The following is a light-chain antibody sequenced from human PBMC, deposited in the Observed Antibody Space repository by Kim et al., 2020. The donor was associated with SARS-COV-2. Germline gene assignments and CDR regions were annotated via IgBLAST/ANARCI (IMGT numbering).Light chain of an antibody. CDR3: SSYTSSSTSPYV. CDR1: SSDVVVYNY. CDR2: DVS. V-gene: IGLV2-14*03. Sequence: ITISCTGTSSDVVVYNYVSWYQQHPGKAPKLMIYDVSNRPSGVSNHFSGSKSGNTASLTISGLQAEDEADYYCSSYTSSSTSPYVFGTGTKVTVL. J-gene: IGLJ1*01.